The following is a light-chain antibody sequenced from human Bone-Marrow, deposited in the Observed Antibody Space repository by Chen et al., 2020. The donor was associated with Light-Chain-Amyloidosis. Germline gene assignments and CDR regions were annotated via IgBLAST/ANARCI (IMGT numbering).Light chain of an antibody. CDR3: CSYAGLYTLV. V-gene: IGLV2-23*02. CDR2: EVT. J-gene: IGLJ2*01. CDR1: SSDVGNYNL. Sequence: HSPLPQPASVSGSPGQSITISCTGTSSDVGNYNLVSWSQQHPGKAPKLIVYEVTKRPSGVSTRFSGSKSGNTASLTISGLQAEDEAHYYCCSYAGLYTLVFGGGTKLSVV.